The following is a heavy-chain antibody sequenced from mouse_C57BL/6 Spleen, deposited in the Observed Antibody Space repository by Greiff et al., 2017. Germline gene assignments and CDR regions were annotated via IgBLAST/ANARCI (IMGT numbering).Heavy chain of an antibody. CDR3: TTPSGAYYYAMDY. CDR1: GFNIKDDY. V-gene: IGHV14-4*01. J-gene: IGHJ4*01. Sequence: VQLQQSGAELVRPGASVKLSCSASGFNIKDDYMHWVKQRPEQGLEWIGWIDPENGATEYASKFQGKATITADTSSNTAYLQLSSLTSEDTAVYYCTTPSGAYYYAMDYWGQGTSVTVSS. CDR2: IDPENGAT.